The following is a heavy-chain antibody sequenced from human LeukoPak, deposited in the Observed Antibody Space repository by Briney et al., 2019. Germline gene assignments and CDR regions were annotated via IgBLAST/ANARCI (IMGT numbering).Heavy chain of an antibody. CDR1: GYSLSDLN. CDR2: FDPEQATT. J-gene: IGHJ4*02. V-gene: IGHV1-24*01. CDR3: ATRSGDFWSGFEN. Sequence: ASVKVSCKVSGYSLSDLNIQWVRQAPGKGLECMGGFDPEQATTIYAQNFQGRLTMTEEISTDTVYMELSSLTSEDTAVYYCATRSGDFWSGFENWGQGPLVTVSS. D-gene: IGHD3-3*01.